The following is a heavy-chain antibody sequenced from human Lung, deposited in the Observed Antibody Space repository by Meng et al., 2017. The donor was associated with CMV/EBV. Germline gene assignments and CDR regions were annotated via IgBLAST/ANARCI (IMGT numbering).Heavy chain of an antibody. J-gene: IGHJ4*01. CDR1: GFNFRTYS. V-gene: IGHV3-21*01. D-gene: IGHD6-19*01. Sequence: GGSLRLSCAASGFNFRTYSMNWVRQAPGKGLEWVSSISSSSTYIYYADSVKGRFTISRDNAKNSLYLQMNSLRAEDTAVYYCARETGSSGWYGPGYWGHGTLVTVSS. CDR2: ISSSSTYI. CDR3: ARETGSSGWYGPGY.